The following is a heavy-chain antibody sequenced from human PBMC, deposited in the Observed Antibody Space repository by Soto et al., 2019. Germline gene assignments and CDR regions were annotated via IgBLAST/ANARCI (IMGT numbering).Heavy chain of an antibody. J-gene: IGHJ3*02. Sequence: QLQLQESGPGLVKPSETLSLTCTVSGGSISKSNYYWGWIRQPPGKGLEWIGSIYYSGRTSYNSSLKRRVTISVATSKNQFSLRLSSVTAADTAVYYCASPTLGAFDIWGQGTKVTVSS. CDR1: GGSISKSNYY. CDR3: ASPTLGAFDI. D-gene: IGHD3-16*01. V-gene: IGHV4-39*01. CDR2: IYYSGRT.